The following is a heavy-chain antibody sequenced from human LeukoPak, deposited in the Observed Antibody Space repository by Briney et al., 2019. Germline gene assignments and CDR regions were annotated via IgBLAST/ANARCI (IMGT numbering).Heavy chain of an antibody. J-gene: IGHJ3*02. CDR1: GFTFDDYA. Sequence: PGRSLRLSCAASGFTFDDYAMHWVRQAPGKGLEWVSGISWNSGSIGYADSVKGRFTISRDNAKNSLYLQMNSLRAEDTALYYCAKGAYCSSTSCYSVLRGAFDIWGQGTMVTVSS. D-gene: IGHD2-2*01. V-gene: IGHV3-9*01. CDR3: AKGAYCSSTSCYSVLRGAFDI. CDR2: ISWNSGSI.